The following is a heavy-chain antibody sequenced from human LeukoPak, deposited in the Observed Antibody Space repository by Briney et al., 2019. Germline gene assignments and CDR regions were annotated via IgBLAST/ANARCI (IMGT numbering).Heavy chain of an antibody. Sequence: GESLKISCKGSGYTFSSYWIGWVRQMPGKGLEWMGIIYPDGSDTRYSPSFQGQVTISADKSISTAYLQWSSLKASDTAMYYCARLAYCSNDVCYSNYYYSMDVWGKGTMVTVSS. D-gene: IGHD2-8*01. CDR1: GYTFSSYW. CDR3: ARLAYCSNDVCYSNYYYSMDV. J-gene: IGHJ6*03. CDR2: IYPDGSDT. V-gene: IGHV5-51*01.